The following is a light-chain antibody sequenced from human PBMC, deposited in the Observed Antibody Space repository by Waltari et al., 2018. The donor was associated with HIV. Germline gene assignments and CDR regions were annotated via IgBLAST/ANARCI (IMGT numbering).Light chain of an antibody. CDR3: QQYYSNGRT. J-gene: IGKJ1*01. CDR1: QILFIRSTNKNY. Sequence: DIGMCPSPDSLSSSLGVRSMTNCPSRQILFIRSTNKNYVTWYQQKSGQPPRLIMYWASTRESGVSDRLTGGGSGTRFTLTINGLQASDVAVYYCQQYYSNGRTFGRGTKVEIK. CDR2: WAS. V-gene: IGKV4-1*01.